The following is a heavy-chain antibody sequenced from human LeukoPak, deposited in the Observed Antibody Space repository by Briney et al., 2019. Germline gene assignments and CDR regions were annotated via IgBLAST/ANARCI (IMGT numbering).Heavy chain of an antibody. D-gene: IGHD2-15*01. CDR2: ISSSSSYI. CDR1: GFTFSSYS. Sequence: GGSLRLSCAASGFTFSSYSMNWVRQAPGKGLKWVSSISSSSSYIYYADSVKGRFTISRDNSKNTLYLQMNSLRAEDTAVYYCAKDKRDYCSGGSCYPLDCWGQGTLVTVSS. CDR3: AKDKRDYCSGGSCYPLDC. V-gene: IGHV3-21*01. J-gene: IGHJ4*02.